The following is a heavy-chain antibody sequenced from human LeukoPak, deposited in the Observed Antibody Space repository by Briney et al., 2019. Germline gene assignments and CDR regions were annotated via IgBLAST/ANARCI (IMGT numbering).Heavy chain of an antibody. CDR3: AKDVYADFWSGYSPFDY. CDR1: GLNFSSRW. Sequence: PGGSLRLSCAASGLNFSSRWMNWVRQAPGKGLEWVSAISGSGGSTYYADSVKGRFTISRDNSKNTLYLQMNSLRAEDTAVYYCAKDVYADFWSGYSPFDYWGQGTLVTVSS. CDR2: ISGSGGST. V-gene: IGHV3-23*01. D-gene: IGHD3-3*01. J-gene: IGHJ4*02.